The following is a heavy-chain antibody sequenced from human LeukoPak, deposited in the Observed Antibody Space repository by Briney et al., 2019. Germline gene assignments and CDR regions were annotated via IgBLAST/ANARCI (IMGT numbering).Heavy chain of an antibody. CDR3: ARVRLLWFGELSGAFDY. CDR2: ISGSGGST. V-gene: IGHV3-23*01. J-gene: IGHJ4*02. Sequence: GGSLRLSCAASGFTFSSYAMSWVRQAPGKGLEWVSAISGSGGSTYYADSVKGRFTISRDNAKNTLYLQMNSLRAEDTAVYYCARVRLLWFGELSGAFDYWGQGTLVTVSS. CDR1: GFTFSSYA. D-gene: IGHD3-10*01.